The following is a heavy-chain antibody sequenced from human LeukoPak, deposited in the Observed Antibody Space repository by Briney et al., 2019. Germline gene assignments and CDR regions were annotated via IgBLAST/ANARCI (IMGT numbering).Heavy chain of an antibody. CDR1: GFTFSSYS. CDR3: ARANDNYYYYYMDV. Sequence: SGGSLRLSCAASGFTFSSYSMSWVRQAPGKGLEWVSSISSSSSYIYYADSVKGQFTISRDNAKNSLYLQMNSLRAEDTAVYYCARANDNYYYYYMDVWGKGTTVTISS. V-gene: IGHV3-21*01. J-gene: IGHJ6*03. CDR2: ISSSSSYI. D-gene: IGHD3-9*01.